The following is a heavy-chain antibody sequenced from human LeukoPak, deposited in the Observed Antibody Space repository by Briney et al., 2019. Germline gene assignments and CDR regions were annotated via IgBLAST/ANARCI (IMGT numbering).Heavy chain of an antibody. V-gene: IGHV4-34*01. Sequence: SETLSLTCAVYGGSFSGYYWSWIRQPPGKGLEWIGEINHSGSTNYNPSLKSRVTISVDTSKNQFSLKLSSVTAADTAVYYCARGYCSSTSCPQYNWSDPWGQGTLVTVSS. CDR1: GGSFSGYY. CDR2: INHSGST. D-gene: IGHD2-2*01. CDR3: ARGYCSSTSCPQYNWSDP. J-gene: IGHJ5*02.